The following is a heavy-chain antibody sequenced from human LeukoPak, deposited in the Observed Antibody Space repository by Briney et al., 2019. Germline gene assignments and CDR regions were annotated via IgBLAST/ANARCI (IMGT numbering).Heavy chain of an antibody. CDR2: INHSGST. CDR3: AREVAGRYFDL. Sequence: SETLSLTCAVYGGSFSGYYWSWIRQPPGKGLEWIGEINHSGSTNYNPSLKSRVTISVDTSKKQFSLKLSSVTAADTAVYFCAREVAGRYFDLGAGGTLVSVP. J-gene: IGHJ2*01. CDR1: GGSFSGYY. V-gene: IGHV4-34*01. D-gene: IGHD2-15*01.